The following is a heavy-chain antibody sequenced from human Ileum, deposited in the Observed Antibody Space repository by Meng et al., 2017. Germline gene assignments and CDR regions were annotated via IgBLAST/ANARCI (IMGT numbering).Heavy chain of an antibody. J-gene: IGHJ5*02. V-gene: IGHV4-39*07. CDR3: ARGDSNGNYGRGLDP. CDR1: GGPISTTSYY. CDR2: VYYRGSI. Sequence: SETLSLTCTVSGGPISTTSYYWGWIRQPPGKGLEWIGSVYYRGSIYYNPALKSRVTISADTSKNQFSLRLTSVTAADTAVYYCARGDSNGNYGRGLDPWGQGTLVTVSS. D-gene: IGHD3-22*01.